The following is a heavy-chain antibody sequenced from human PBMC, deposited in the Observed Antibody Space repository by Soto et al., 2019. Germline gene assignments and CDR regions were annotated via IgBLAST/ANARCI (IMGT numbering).Heavy chain of an antibody. CDR1: GYSFTSYW. CDR2: IYPGDSDT. J-gene: IGHJ6*02. V-gene: IGHV5-51*01. CDR3: ARRIAVAGHYYYYGMDV. D-gene: IGHD6-19*01. Sequence: GESLKISCKGSGYSFTSYWIGWVRQMPGKGLEWMVIIYPGDSDTRYSPSFQGQVTISADKSISTAYLQWSSLKASDTAMYYCARRIAVAGHYYYYGMDVWGQGTTVTVSS.